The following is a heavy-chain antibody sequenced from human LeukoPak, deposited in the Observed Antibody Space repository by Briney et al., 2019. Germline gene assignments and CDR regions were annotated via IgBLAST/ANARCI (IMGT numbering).Heavy chain of an antibody. Sequence: SETLSLTCTVSGGSISSYYWSWIRQSPGKGLEWTGYIYYSGSTNYNPSLKSRVTISVDTSRNQFSLKLSSVTAADTAVYFCARGSQWLEGDYWGQGTLVTVSS. CDR2: IYYSGST. V-gene: IGHV4-59*01. D-gene: IGHD6-19*01. CDR3: ARGSQWLEGDY. J-gene: IGHJ4*02. CDR1: GGSISSYY.